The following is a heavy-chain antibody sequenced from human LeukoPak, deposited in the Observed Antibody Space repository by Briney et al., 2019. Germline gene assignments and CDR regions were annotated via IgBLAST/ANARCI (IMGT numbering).Heavy chain of an antibody. CDR1: GFTVSSNY. CDR2: INHSGST. V-gene: IGHV4-34*01. Sequence: GSLRLSCAASGFTVSSNYMSWVRQPPGKGLEWIGEINHSGSTNYNPSLKSRVTISVDTSKNQFSLKLSSVTAADTAVYYCARDYGGNLFDYWGQGTLVTVSS. D-gene: IGHD4-23*01. CDR3: ARDYGGNLFDY. J-gene: IGHJ4*02.